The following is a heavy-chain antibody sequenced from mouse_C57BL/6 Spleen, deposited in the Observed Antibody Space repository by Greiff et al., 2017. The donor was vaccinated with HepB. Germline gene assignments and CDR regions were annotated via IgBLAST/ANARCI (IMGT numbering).Heavy chain of an antibody. CDR3: ARASLYYGSSD. V-gene: IGHV1-42*01. J-gene: IGHJ3*01. D-gene: IGHD1-1*01. Sequence: EVKLQESGPELVKPGASVKISCKASGYSFTGYYMNWVKQSPEKSLEWIGEINPSTGGTTYNQKFKAKATLTVDKSSSTAYMQLKSLTSEDSAVYYCARASLYYGSSDWGQGTLVTVSA. CDR1: GYSFTGYY. CDR2: INPSTGGT.